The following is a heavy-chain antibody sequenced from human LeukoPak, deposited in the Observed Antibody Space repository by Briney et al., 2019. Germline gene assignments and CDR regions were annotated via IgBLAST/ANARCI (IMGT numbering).Heavy chain of an antibody. D-gene: IGHD2-2*01. CDR2: ISAYNGNT. CDR1: GYTFTSYG. CDR3: ARDGDSCTSTSCYYPLDY. V-gene: IGHV1-18*01. J-gene: IGHJ4*02. Sequence: ASVKVSCKTSGYTFTSYGISWVRQAPGQGLEWMGWISAYNGNTNYAQKLQGRVTMTTDTSTSTAYMELRSLRSDDTAVYYCARDGDSCTSTSCYYPLDYWCQGTLVTVSS.